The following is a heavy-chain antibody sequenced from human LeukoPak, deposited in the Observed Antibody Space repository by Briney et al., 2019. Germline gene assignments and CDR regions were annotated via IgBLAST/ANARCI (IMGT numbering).Heavy chain of an antibody. CDR1: GFTFDDYT. CDR2: ISWDGGST. J-gene: IGHJ4*02. CDR3: AKDHYYGSWSYSRWVYLDY. V-gene: IGHV3-43*01. Sequence: GGSLRLSCAASGFTFDDYTMHWVRQAPGKGLEWVSLISWDGGSTYYADSVKGRFTISRDNSKNSLYLQMNSLRTEDTALYFCAKDHYYGSWSYSRWVYLDYWGQGTLVTVSS. D-gene: IGHD3-10*01.